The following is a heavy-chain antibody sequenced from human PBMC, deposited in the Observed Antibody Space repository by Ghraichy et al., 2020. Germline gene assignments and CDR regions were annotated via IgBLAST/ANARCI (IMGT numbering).Heavy chain of an antibody. V-gene: IGHV3-21*01. CDR2: ISSSSSYI. D-gene: IGHD1-26*01. Sequence: GGSLRLSCAASGFTFSSYSMNWVRQAPGKGLEWVSSISSSSSYIYYADSVKGRFTISRDNAKNSLYLQMNSLRAEDTAVYYCARDPAQVGAHGGFDYWGQGTLVTVSS. CDR3: ARDPAQVGAHGGFDY. CDR1: GFTFSSYS. J-gene: IGHJ4*02.